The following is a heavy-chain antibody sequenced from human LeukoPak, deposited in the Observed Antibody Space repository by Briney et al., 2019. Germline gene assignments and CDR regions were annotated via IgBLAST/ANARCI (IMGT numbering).Heavy chain of an antibody. D-gene: IGHD3/OR15-3a*01. Sequence: GGSLRLSCTASKFTFSNYAMSWVRQARAKGMEWVSVISGSGGSTYYADSVKGRFTISRDNPKDTLFLQMNSLRTEDTAVYYCAKRSNFWTGYLDYWGQGTLVTVSS. CDR1: KFTFSNYA. CDR2: ISGSGGST. V-gene: IGHV3-23*01. CDR3: AKRSNFWTGYLDY. J-gene: IGHJ4*02.